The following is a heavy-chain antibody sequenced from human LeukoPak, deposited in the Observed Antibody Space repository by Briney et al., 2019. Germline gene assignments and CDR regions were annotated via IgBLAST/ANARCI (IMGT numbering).Heavy chain of an antibody. CDR2: IKQDGTEK. CDR1: GFTFNTAW. CDR3: AREDYYYYYYIDV. J-gene: IGHJ6*03. Sequence: GGSLRLSCAASGFTFNTAWMSWVRQAPGKGLEWVANIKQDGTEKYYVDSVKGRFTISRDNAKNSLYLQMNSLRVEDTAVYYCAREDYYYYYYIDVWGKGTTVTVSS. V-gene: IGHV3-7*01.